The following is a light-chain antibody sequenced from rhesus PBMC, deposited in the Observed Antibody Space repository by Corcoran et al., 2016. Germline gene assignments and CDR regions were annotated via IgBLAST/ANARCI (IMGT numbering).Light chain of an antibody. J-gene: IGKJ2*01. CDR2: EVY. CDR3: MQALEFPYS. CDR1: QSLLDREDGNTY. V-gene: IGKV2-104*02. Sequence: DIVMTQTPLSLPVTPGEPASISCRSSQSLLDREDGNTYMGWYLQKPGQSPHPLMYEVYNRASGVPDRFRGSGSDTELTVKSSRVEAEDVGVYYCMQALEFPYSFGQGTKVEIK.